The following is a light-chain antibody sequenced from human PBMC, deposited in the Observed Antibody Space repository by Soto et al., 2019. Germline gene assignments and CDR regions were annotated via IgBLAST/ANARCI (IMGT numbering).Light chain of an antibody. CDR1: ERISSY. Sequence: DIQMTQSPSSLSASVGDRVTITCRASERISSYLNWYQQKPGKAPKLLIYSASSLQSGVPSRFSGRGSGTDVTVTISSLRPEDFATYYCQQTFSRPWTFGQGTRVEIK. J-gene: IGKJ1*01. CDR3: QQTFSRPWT. V-gene: IGKV1-39*01. CDR2: SAS.